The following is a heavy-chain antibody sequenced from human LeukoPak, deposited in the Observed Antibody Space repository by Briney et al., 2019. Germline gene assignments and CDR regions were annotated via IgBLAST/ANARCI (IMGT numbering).Heavy chain of an antibody. V-gene: IGHV3-30-3*01. CDR3: ARELPGYYDSSGRFDY. D-gene: IGHD3-22*01. CDR2: ISYDGSNK. J-gene: IGHJ4*02. CDR1: GFTFSSYA. Sequence: GGSLRLSCAASGFTFSSYAMHWVRQPPGKGLEWVAVISYDGSNKYYADSVKGRFTISRDNSKNTLYLQMNSLRAEDTAVYYCARELPGYYDSSGRFDYWGQGTLVTVSS.